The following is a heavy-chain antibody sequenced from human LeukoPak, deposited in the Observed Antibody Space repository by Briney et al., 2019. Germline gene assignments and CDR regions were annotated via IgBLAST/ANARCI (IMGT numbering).Heavy chain of an antibody. CDR2: IYGGGST. CDR3: ASAREYCGGAECYEYFQH. J-gene: IGHJ1*01. D-gene: IGHD2-21*01. V-gene: IGHV3-53*01. Sequence: GGSLRLSCAASGFTVRTHSMSWVRQAPGKGLEWVSVIYGGGSTYYADSVNGRFTISRDSSKNTLFLQMNSLRAEDTALYYCASAREYCGGAECYEYFQHWGQGTLVTVSS. CDR1: GFTVRTHS.